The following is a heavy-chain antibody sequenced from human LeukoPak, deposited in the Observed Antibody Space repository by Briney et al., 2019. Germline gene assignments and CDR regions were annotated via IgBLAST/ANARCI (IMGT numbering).Heavy chain of an antibody. CDR2: IWYDGSEK. Sequence: GRSQRLSCAASGFTFSTYGMHWVRQAPGKGLEWVAVIWYDGSEKYYADSVKGRFTISRDNSKNTMYLQMNSLRAEDTAIYYCARDRWFGDEDSFDIWGQGTTVTVSS. CDR1: GFTFSTYG. J-gene: IGHJ3*02. V-gene: IGHV3-33*01. CDR3: ARDRWFGDEDSFDI. D-gene: IGHD3-10*01.